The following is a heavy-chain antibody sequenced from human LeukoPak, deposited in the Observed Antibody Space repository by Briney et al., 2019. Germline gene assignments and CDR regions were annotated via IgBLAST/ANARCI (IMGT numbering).Heavy chain of an antibody. Sequence: GASVKVSCKASGGTFSSYAIRWVRQAPGQGLEWMGRIIPIFGIANYAQKFQGRVTITADKSMSTAYMELSSLRSEDTAVYYCARDREYYYDSSGYYNDAFDIWGQGTMVTVSS. CDR1: GGTFSSYA. V-gene: IGHV1-69*04. J-gene: IGHJ3*02. CDR3: ARDREYYYDSSGYYNDAFDI. CDR2: IIPIFGIA. D-gene: IGHD3-22*01.